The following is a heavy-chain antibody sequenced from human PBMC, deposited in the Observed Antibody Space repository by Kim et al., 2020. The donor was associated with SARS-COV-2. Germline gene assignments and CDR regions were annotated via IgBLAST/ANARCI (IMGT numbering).Heavy chain of an antibody. Sequence: SETLSLTCTVSGGSISSSSYYWGWIRQPPGKGLEWIGSIYYSGSTYYNPSLKSRVTISVDTSKNQFSLKLSSVTAADTAVYYCARMRMDTARERWFDPWGQGTLVTVSS. D-gene: IGHD5-18*01. CDR1: GGSISSSSYY. V-gene: IGHV4-39*01. J-gene: IGHJ5*02. CDR2: IYYSGST. CDR3: ARMRMDTARERWFDP.